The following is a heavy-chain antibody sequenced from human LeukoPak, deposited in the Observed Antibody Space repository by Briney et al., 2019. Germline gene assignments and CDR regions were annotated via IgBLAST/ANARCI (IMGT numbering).Heavy chain of an antibody. V-gene: IGHV4-59*08. J-gene: IGHJ3*01. CDR2: IHYSGST. Sequence: SETLSLTCTVSGGSISSYYWSWIRQPPGKGLEWIGYIHYSGSTNYSPSLKSRVTISVDTSKNRFSLRLTSLTAADRAVYFCAGGGWSFDAFDFWGQGTTVTVSS. D-gene: IGHD6-19*01. CDR3: AGGGWSFDAFDF. CDR1: GGSISSYY.